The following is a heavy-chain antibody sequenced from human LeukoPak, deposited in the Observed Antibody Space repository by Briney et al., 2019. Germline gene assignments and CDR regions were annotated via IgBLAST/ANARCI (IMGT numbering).Heavy chain of an antibody. CDR3: AKGDYSSNQNWFDP. V-gene: IGHV3-30*04. Sequence: PGGSLRLSCVASGFSFNKYAMHWVRQAPDKGLEWVAVITYDGSNKFYADSVKGRFTISRDNSKNTPYLQMNSLRAEDTAVYYCAKGDYSSNQNWFDPWGQGTLVTVSS. D-gene: IGHD6-13*01. CDR2: ITYDGSNK. CDR1: GFSFNKYA. J-gene: IGHJ5*02.